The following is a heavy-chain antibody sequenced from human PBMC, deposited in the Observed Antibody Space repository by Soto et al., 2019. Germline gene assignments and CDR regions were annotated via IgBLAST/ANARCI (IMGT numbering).Heavy chain of an antibody. D-gene: IGHD3-22*01. J-gene: IGHJ4*02. CDR1: GYTFTSYG. V-gene: IGHV1-18*01. CDR3: ARGEVYYDSSGYYYPYFDY. CDR2: ISAYNGNT. Sequence: ASVKVSCKASGYTFTSYGISWVRQAPGQGLEWMGWISAYNGNTNYAQKLQGRVTMTTDTSTSTAYMELRSLRSDDTAVYYCARGEVYYDSSGYYYPYFDYWGQGTLVTVSS.